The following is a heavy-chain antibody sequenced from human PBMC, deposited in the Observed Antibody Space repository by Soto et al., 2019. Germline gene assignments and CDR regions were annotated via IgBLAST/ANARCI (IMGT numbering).Heavy chain of an antibody. D-gene: IGHD6-13*01. J-gene: IGHJ4*02. CDR1: EFTFSSFE. CDR2: ISESGTTI. V-gene: IGHV3-48*03. Sequence: ESGGGLVQPGGSLRLSCVASEFTFSSFEMNWVRQAPGKGLEWVSHISESGTTIYYRDSVKGRFTISRDNAKRSLYLQMNSLRVEDTGVYYCVRFGGAAAGPGDYWGQGALVTVSS. CDR3: VRFGGAAAGPGDY.